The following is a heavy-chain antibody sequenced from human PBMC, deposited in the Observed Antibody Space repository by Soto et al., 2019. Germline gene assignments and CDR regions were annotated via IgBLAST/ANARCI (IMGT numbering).Heavy chain of an antibody. CDR1: GYSFPTYW. J-gene: IGHJ6*02. V-gene: IGHV5-51*01. Sequence: GESLKISCKGSGYSFPTYWIAWVRQMPGKGLEWMGIIYPGDSDTIYRPSFQGQVTISADKSFNTAYLQWSSLKASDSAMYYCARHSPPSRNDYAMDVWGQGTTVTVSS. CDR3: ARHSPPSRNDYAMDV. CDR2: IYPGDSDT.